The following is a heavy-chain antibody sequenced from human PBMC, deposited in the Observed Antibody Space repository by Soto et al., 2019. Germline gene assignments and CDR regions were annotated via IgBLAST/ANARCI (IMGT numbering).Heavy chain of an antibody. Sequence: EVQLVESGGGLIQPGGSLRLSCAASGFTVSSNYMSWVRQAPGKGLEWVSVIYSGGSTYYADSVKGRFTISRDNSKNPLYLQMNSLRAEDTAVYYCARNYASTAGGAFDIWGQGTMVTVSS. D-gene: IGHD3-22*01. J-gene: IGHJ3*02. CDR3: ARNYASTAGGAFDI. CDR2: IYSGGST. V-gene: IGHV3-53*01. CDR1: GFTVSSNY.